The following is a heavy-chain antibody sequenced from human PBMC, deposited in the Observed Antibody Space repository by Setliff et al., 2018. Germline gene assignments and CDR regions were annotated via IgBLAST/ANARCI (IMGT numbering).Heavy chain of an antibody. V-gene: IGHV2-70*11. Sequence: SGPTLVNPTQTLTLTCTFSGFSLSTSGVGVGWIRQPPGKALEWLARIDWDDDKYYSTSLKTRLTISKDTSKNQVVLTMTNMDPVDTATYYCARLTGTDYYYYYMEVWGKGTTVTVS. CDR2: IDWDDDK. J-gene: IGHJ6*03. CDR3: ARLTGTDYYYYYMEV. CDR1: GFSLSTSGVG. D-gene: IGHD1-7*01.